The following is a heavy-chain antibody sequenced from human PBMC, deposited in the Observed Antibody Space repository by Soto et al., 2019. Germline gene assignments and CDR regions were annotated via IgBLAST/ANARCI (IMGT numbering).Heavy chain of an antibody. V-gene: IGHV3-33*01. J-gene: IGHJ4*02. CDR1: GFTFNTYG. Sequence: QVQLVESGGGVVQPGRSLRLSCAASGFTFNTYGMHWVRQAPGKGLEWVAVIWFDGSNKYYADSVKGRFTISRDNSKNTLYLQMNSLRAEDTAVYYCARGGGRWYFDYWGQGTLVTVSS. D-gene: IGHD3-16*01. CDR2: IWFDGSNK. CDR3: ARGGGRWYFDY.